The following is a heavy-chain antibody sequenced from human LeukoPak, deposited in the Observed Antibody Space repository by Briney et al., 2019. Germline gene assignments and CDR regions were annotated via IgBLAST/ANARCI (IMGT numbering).Heavy chain of an antibody. Sequence: GSLRLSCAASGFTVITNDMTWVRQAPGTGLEWVSVLYSDGNTKYADSVQRRFTISRDNSKNTLYLEMNSLSPDDTAVYYCARGVEPLAANTLAYWGQGTLVTVSS. V-gene: IGHV3-53*01. CDR3: ARGVEPLAANTLAY. J-gene: IGHJ4*02. CDR1: GFTVITND. CDR2: LYSDGNT. D-gene: IGHD1-14*01.